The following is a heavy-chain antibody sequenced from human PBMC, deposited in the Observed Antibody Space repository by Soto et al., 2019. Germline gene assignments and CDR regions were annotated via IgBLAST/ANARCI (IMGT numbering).Heavy chain of an antibody. J-gene: IGHJ6*02. V-gene: IGHV3-23*01. Sequence: GGSKRDRSRVAGGKSISHGGSWVRKENGKGLEWVSAISGSGGSTYSAASLTGRFTISRDNSKNTLYLQMNSLRAEDTAVYFCAKDDDNYYYYGMDVWGQGTTVTVSS. CDR3: AKDDDNYYYYGMDV. CDR1: GGKSISHG. CDR2: ISGSGGST. D-gene: IGHD1-1*01.